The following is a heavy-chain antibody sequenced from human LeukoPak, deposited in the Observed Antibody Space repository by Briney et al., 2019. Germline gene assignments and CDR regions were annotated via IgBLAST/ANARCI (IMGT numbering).Heavy chain of an antibody. CDR1: GGSISSYY. D-gene: IGHD3-22*01. Sequence: SEALSLTCTVSGGSISSYYWSWIRQPPGKGLEWTGYIYSTGSTNYNPSLRGRVTISVDTSKNQFSLKLRSVTAADTAVYYCARKGDYYDSSGLYDWGQGTLVTVSS. J-gene: IGHJ4*02. CDR2: IYSTGST. CDR3: ARKGDYYDSSGLYD. V-gene: IGHV4-59*08.